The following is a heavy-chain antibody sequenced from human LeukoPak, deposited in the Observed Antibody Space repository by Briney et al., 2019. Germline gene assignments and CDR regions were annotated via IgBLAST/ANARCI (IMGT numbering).Heavy chain of an antibody. D-gene: IGHD2-15*01. CDR1: GFTFDDYA. Sequence: PEGSLRLSCAASGFTFDDYAMHWVRQAPGKGLEWVSGISWNSGSMGYADSVKGRFTISRDNAKNSLYLQMNSLRAEDTALYYCAKLAEEKYYYYGMDVWGQGTTVTVSS. CDR2: ISWNSGSM. CDR3: AKLAEEKYYYYGMDV. J-gene: IGHJ6*02. V-gene: IGHV3-9*01.